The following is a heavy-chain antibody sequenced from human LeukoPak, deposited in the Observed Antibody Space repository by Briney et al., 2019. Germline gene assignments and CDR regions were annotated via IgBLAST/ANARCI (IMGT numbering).Heavy chain of an antibody. CDR3: ARASPDIVVVPAAMHYYYYGMDV. J-gene: IGHJ6*02. V-gene: IGHV4-59*12. CDR1: GGSISSYY. Sequence: SETLSLTCTVSGGSISSYYWSWIRQPPGKGLEWIGYIYYSGTTNYNPSLKSRVTISVDTSKNQFSLKLSSVTAADTAVYYCARASPDIVVVPAAMHYYYYGMDVWGQGTTVTVSS. D-gene: IGHD2-2*01. CDR2: IYYSGTT.